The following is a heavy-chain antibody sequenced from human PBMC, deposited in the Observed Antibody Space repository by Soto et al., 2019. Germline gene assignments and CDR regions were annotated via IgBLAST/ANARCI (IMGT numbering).Heavy chain of an antibody. D-gene: IGHD3-16*01. CDR2: LSRGDER. CDR3: ATQTISYTWGV. CDR1: GAPITTTKW. V-gene: IGHV4-4*02. Sequence: QVQLQESGPGLVKPSETLSLTCTVSGAPITTTKWWAWVRLPPGKGLEWIGELSRGDERISNPSLEGRFTMSLDKSNNHFSLKLTSVTAADTAIYYCATQTISYTWGVWGRGTSVTVSS. J-gene: IGHJ6*02.